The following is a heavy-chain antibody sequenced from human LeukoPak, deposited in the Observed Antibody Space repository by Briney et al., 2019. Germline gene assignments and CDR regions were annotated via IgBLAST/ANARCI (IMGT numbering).Heavy chain of an antibody. D-gene: IGHD1-1*01. J-gene: IGHJ3*02. CDR3: ARGLPEGTLGAVDI. Sequence: PSQTLSLTCSVSGGSISRGDYYWSWIRQHPGKGLEWIGYIYYSGSTYYNPSLKSRVTISVDTSKNQFSLKLSSVTAADTAVYYCARGLPEGTLGAVDIWGQGTMVTASS. CDR1: GGSISRGDYY. CDR2: IYYSGST. V-gene: IGHV4-31*03.